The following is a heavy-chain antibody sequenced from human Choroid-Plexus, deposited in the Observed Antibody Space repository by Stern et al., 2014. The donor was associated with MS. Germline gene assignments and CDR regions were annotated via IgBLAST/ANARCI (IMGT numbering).Heavy chain of an antibody. D-gene: IGHD3-10*01. CDR2: IIPTFDTP. V-gene: IGHV1-69*01. J-gene: IGHJ4*02. Sequence: VQLLESGAEVKKPWSSVKVSCKASGGTFSSYEITWVRQAPGQGLEWMGGIIPTFDTPTYAQKFQDRVTISADESTRTAYMELSSLKSEDTAIYFCARAYTYYSNSAGYWGQGTLVTVSS. CDR1: GGTFSSYE. CDR3: ARAYTYYSNSAGY.